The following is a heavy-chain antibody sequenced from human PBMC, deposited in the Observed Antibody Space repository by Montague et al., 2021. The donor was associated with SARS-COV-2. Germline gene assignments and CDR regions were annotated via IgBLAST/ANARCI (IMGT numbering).Heavy chain of an antibody. CDR2: IGPPGDT. V-gene: IGHV3-13*01. J-gene: IGHJ6*02. CDR3: ARETPVAGTNFYGMDV. D-gene: IGHD6-19*01. Sequence: SLRLSCAASGFSFKNYGIRWVRQATGKGLEWVSAIGPPGDTYYAGPVKGRFSISREDAKNSLYLQMDSLRAEDTAVYYCARETPVAGTNFYGMDVWGLGTTVTVSS. CDR1: GFSFKNYG.